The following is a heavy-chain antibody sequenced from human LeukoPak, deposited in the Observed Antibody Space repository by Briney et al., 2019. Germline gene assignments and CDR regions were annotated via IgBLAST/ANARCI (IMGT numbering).Heavy chain of an antibody. Sequence: GGTLRLSCAASGFTFSSYGMSWVRQAPGKGLEWVSSISSSSSYIYYADSVKGRFTISRDNAKNSLYLQMNSLRAEDTAVYYCARFATGSWRIDYWGQGTLVTVSS. J-gene: IGHJ4*02. D-gene: IGHD6-13*01. CDR1: GFTFSSYG. CDR3: ARFATGSWRIDY. V-gene: IGHV3-21*01. CDR2: ISSSSSYI.